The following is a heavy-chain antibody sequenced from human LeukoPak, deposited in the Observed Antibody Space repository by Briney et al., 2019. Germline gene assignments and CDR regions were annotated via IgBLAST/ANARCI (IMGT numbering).Heavy chain of an antibody. Sequence: SETLSLTCTVSGGSISSSSYYWGWIRQPPGKGLEWIGSICYSGSTYYNPSLKSRVTISVDTSKNQFSLKLSSVTAADTAVYYCARDSASVGYSYGWDYWGQGTLVTVSS. D-gene: IGHD5-18*01. CDR3: ARDSASVGYSYGWDY. J-gene: IGHJ4*02. CDR1: GGSISSSSYY. CDR2: ICYSGST. V-gene: IGHV4-39*07.